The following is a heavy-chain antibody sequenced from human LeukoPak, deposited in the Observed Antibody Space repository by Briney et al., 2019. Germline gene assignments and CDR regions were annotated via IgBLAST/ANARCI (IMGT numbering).Heavy chain of an antibody. CDR2: ISYDGSNK. Sequence: PGGSLRLSCAASGFTFSSYAMHWVRQAPGKGLEWVAVISYDGSNKYYADSVKGRFTISRDNSKNTLYLQMNSLRAEDTAVYYCAISYGSGSGEFDYWGQGTLVTVSS. CDR1: GFTFSSYA. V-gene: IGHV3-30-3*01. D-gene: IGHD3-10*01. CDR3: AISYGSGSGEFDY. J-gene: IGHJ4*02.